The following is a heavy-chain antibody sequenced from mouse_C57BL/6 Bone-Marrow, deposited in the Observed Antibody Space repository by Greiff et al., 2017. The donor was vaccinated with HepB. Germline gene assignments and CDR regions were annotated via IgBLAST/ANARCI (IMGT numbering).Heavy chain of an antibody. D-gene: IGHD6-1*01. V-gene: IGHV7-3*01. J-gene: IGHJ4*01. CDR2: ISNKANGYTT. CDR1: GFTFTDYY. Sequence: EVKLVASGGGLLHPGGSLSLSCLASGFTFTDYYLSWVRQPPGKALDWLGFISNKANGYTTEYSASVKGRFTIASDNSQSILYLQMNSLRAEDSATYYCASLSSYAMDYGGQGTSVTVSS. CDR3: ASLSSYAMDY.